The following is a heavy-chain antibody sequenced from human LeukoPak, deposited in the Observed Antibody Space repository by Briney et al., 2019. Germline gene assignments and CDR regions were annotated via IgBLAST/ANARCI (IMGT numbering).Heavy chain of an antibody. J-gene: IGHJ4*02. CDR2: INHSGST. CDR1: GGSFSGYY. CDR3: ATSGSSTRAIDY. V-gene: IGHV4-34*01. Sequence: PSETLSLTCAVYGGSFSGYYWSWIRQPPGKGLEWIGEINHSGSTNYNPSLKSRVTISVDTSKNQFSLKLSSVTAADTAVYYCATSGSSTRAIDYWGQGTLVTVSS. D-gene: IGHD2-2*01.